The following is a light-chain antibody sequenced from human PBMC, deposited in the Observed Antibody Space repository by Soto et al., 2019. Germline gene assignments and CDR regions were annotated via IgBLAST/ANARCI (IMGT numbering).Light chain of an antibody. CDR1: QGIRTF. CDR3: LQHNSFPIP. V-gene: IGKV1-17*03. J-gene: IGKJ2*01. Sequence: IQLTQSPSPVSASVGDRVTITCRASQGIRTFLAWCQQKPGKAPKRLIYAASTLQSGVPSRFSGSGSGTDFTLTSRSLQPEDCATYYCLQHNSFPIPFGQGTKLDIK. CDR2: AAS.